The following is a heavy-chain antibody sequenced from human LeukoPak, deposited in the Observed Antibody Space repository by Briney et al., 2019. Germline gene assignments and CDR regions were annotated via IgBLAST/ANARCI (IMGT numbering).Heavy chain of an antibody. CDR1: GGSFSGYY. D-gene: IGHD6-13*01. CDR2: INHSGST. Sequence: SETLSLTCAVYGGSFSGYYWSWIRQPPGKGLEWIGEINHSGSTNYNPSLKSRVTISVDTSKNQFSLKLSSVTAADTAVYYCARAGKAAAGKDYWGQGTLATVSS. V-gene: IGHV4-34*01. CDR3: ARAGKAAAGKDY. J-gene: IGHJ4*02.